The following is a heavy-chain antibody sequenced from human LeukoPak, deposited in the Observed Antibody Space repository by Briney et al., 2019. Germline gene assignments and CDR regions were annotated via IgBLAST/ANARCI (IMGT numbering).Heavy chain of an antibody. D-gene: IGHD6-19*01. CDR3: ARVYSSGWYYLDD. J-gene: IGHJ4*02. CDR1: GGSIRSYY. Sequence: KSSETLSLTCTVSGGSIRSYYWTWIRQPAGKGLEWIGRFYSSGSTNYNPSLKSRVTMSVDTSKNQFSLNLSSVTAADTAVYYCARVYSSGWYYLDDWGQGTLVTVSS. V-gene: IGHV4-4*07. CDR2: FYSSGST.